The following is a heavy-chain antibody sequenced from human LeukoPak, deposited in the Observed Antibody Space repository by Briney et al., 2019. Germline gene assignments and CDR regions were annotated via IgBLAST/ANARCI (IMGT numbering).Heavy chain of an antibody. Sequence: GASVKVSCKASGGTFSSYAISWVRQAPGQGLEWMGGIIPIFGTANYAQKFQGRVTITTDESTSTAYMELSSLRSEDTAVYYCARSPHHYYYDSSGYFYYFDYWGQGTLVTVSS. V-gene: IGHV1-69*05. CDR2: IIPIFGTA. D-gene: IGHD3-22*01. J-gene: IGHJ4*02. CDR1: GGTFSSYA. CDR3: ARSPHHYYYDSSGYFYYFDY.